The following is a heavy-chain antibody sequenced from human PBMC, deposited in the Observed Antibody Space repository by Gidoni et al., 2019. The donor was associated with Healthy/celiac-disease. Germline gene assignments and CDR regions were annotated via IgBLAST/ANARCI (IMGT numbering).Heavy chain of an antibody. CDR1: GFPFSNAW. Sequence: DVQLVASVVGLVQPGGSLSLSCAASGFPFSNAWMSWVRQAPGKGLEWVGRIKSKTDGGTTDYAAPVKGRFTISRDDAKNTLYLQMNSLKTEDTAVYYCTTDPQTPNTAMVTGGQGTLVTVSS. D-gene: IGHD5-18*01. J-gene: IGHJ4*02. V-gene: IGHV3-15*01. CDR3: TTDPQTPNTAMVT. CDR2: IKSKTDGGTT.